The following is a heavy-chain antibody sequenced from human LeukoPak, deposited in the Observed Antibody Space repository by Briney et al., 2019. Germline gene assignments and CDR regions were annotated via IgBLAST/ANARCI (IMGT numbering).Heavy chain of an antibody. CDR1: GFTFSSYE. J-gene: IGHJ4*02. Sequence: GGSLRLSCAASGFTFSSYEMNWVRQAPGKGLEWVSFISSSGTTINQPDSVKGRFTISRDNTKNSVHLQMDNLRVEDTAVYYCARGWDRAHPTGFEFDVWGQGTLVTVSS. CDR3: ARGWDRAHPTGFEFDV. V-gene: IGHV3-48*03. CDR2: ISSSGTTI. D-gene: IGHD1-26*01.